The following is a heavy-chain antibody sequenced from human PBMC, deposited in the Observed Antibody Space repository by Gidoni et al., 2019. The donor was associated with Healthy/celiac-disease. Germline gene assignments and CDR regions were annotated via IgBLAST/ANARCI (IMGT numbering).Heavy chain of an antibody. CDR1: GFTFRSYA. J-gene: IGHJ6*02. Sequence: QVQLVESGGGVVQPGRSLRLSCAAPGFTFRSYALPWVRQAPGKGLEWVAVISYDGSNKYYADSVKGRFTISRDNSKNTLYLQMNSLRAEDTAVYYCAKDPRYSSSWYSSSYYYGMDVWGQGTTVTVSS. CDR3: AKDPRYSSSWYSSSYYYGMDV. D-gene: IGHD6-13*01. V-gene: IGHV3-30*18. CDR2: ISYDGSNK.